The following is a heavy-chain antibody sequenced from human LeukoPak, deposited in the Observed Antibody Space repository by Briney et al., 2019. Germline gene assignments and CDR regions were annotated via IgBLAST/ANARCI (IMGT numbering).Heavy chain of an antibody. CDR3: AKGYRIVSGSLDY. CDR2: ISWDGGNT. CDR1: GFTFDDYT. V-gene: IGHV3-43*01. Sequence: GGSLRLFCAASGFTFDDYTMHWVRQAPGKGLEWVSLISWDGGNTFYADSVKGRFTISRDNSKNSLYLQMNSLRTEDTALYYCAKGYRIVSGSLDYWGQGTLVTVSS. J-gene: IGHJ4*02. D-gene: IGHD3-10*01.